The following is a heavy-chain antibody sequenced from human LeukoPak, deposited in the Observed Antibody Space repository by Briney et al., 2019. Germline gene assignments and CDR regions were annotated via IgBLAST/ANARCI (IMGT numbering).Heavy chain of an antibody. J-gene: IGHJ3*02. CDR2: ISYDGSNK. Sequence: PGGSLRLSCAASGFTFSSYAMHWVRQAPGKGLEWVAVISYDGSNKYYADSVKGRFTISRDNSKNTLYLQMNSLRAEDTAVYYCAKDQFGEVHAFDIWGQGTMVTVSS. CDR3: AKDQFGEVHAFDI. D-gene: IGHD3-10*01. CDR1: GFTFSSYA. V-gene: IGHV3-30-3*01.